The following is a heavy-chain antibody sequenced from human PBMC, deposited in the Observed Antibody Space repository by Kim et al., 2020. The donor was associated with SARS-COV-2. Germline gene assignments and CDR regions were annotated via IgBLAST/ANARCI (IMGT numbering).Heavy chain of an antibody. CDR3: AKDVLDYEDSYYYGIDV. CDR1: GFTFSSYG. CDR2: ISYDGSNK. V-gene: IGHV3-30*18. J-gene: IGHJ6*02. Sequence: GGSLRLSCAASGFTFSSYGMHWVRQAPGKGLEWVAVISYDGSNKYYADSVKGRFTISRDNSKNTLYLQMNSLRAEDTAVYYCAKDVLDYEDSYYYGIDVWGQGTTVTVSS. D-gene: IGHD2-8*01.